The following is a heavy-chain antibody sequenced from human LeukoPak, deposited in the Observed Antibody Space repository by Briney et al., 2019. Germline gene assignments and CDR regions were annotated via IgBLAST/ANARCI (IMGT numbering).Heavy chain of an antibody. CDR2: IYPGDSDT. D-gene: IGHD2-2*01. Sequence: GESLKISCKGSGYSFTSYWIGWVRQMPGKGLEWMGIIYPGDSDTRYSPSFQGQVTISADKSISAAYPQWSSLKASDTAMYYCARLGGHCSSTSCYGAYYYFDYWGQGTLVTVSS. CDR3: ARLGGHCSSTSCYGAYYYFDY. J-gene: IGHJ4*02. V-gene: IGHV5-51*01. CDR1: GYSFTSYW.